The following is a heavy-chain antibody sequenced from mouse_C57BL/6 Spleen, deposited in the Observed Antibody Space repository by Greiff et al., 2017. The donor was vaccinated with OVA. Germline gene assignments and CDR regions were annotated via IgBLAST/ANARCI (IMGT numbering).Heavy chain of an antibody. CDR2: ISSGSSTI. CDR1: GFTFSDYG. D-gene: IGHD2-3*01. J-gene: IGHJ4*01. V-gene: IGHV5-17*01. CDR3: ATDDYYVNYYAMDY. Sequence: EVNLVESGGGLVKPGGSLKLSCAASGFTFSDYGMHWVRQAPEKGLEWVAYISSGSSTIYYADTVKGRFLISRDNAKNNLFLQMTSLRSEDTAMYYCATDDYYVNYYAMDYWGQGTSVTVSA.